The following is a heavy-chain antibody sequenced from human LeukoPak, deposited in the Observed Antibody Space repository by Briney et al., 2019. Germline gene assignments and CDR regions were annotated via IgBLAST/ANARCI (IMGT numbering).Heavy chain of an antibody. D-gene: IGHD4-17*01. Sequence: GGSLRLSCVASGFTFSSYWMHWVRQDPRKGLVWVSRINGDGRNINYADSVRGRFTISRDNAKNTLYLQMNTLRVEDTAVYYCARFGYGDSLDYWGQGTLVTVSS. J-gene: IGHJ4*02. CDR1: GFTFSSYW. CDR3: ARFGYGDSLDY. CDR2: INGDGRNI. V-gene: IGHV3-74*01.